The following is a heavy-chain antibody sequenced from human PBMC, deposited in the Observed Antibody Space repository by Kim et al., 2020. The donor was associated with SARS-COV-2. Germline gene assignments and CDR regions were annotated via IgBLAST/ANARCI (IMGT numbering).Heavy chain of an antibody. CDR1: GGSISSYY. CDR3: ARVPTRYCSGGSCYPVIWFDP. CDR2: IYYSGST. Sequence: SETLSLTCTVSGGSISSYYWSWIRQPPGKGLEWIGYIYYSGSTNYNPSLKSRVTISVDTSKNQFSLKLSSVTAADTAVYYCARVPTRYCSGGSCYPVIWFDPWGQGTLVTVSS. J-gene: IGHJ5*02. V-gene: IGHV4-59*01. D-gene: IGHD2-15*01.